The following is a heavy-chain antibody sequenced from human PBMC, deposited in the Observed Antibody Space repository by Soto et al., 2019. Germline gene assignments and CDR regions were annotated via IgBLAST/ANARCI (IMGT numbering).Heavy chain of an antibody. V-gene: IGHV4-34*01. D-gene: IGHD6-13*01. CDR1: GGSFSGYY. J-gene: IGHJ1*01. Sequence: SETLSLTCAFYGGSFSGYYWSWIRQPPGKGLEWIGEINHSGSTNYNPSLKSRVTISVDTSKNQFSLKLSSVTAADTAVYYCARGGSSWYAEYFQHWGQGTLVTVSS. CDR2: INHSGST. CDR3: ARGGSSWYAEYFQH.